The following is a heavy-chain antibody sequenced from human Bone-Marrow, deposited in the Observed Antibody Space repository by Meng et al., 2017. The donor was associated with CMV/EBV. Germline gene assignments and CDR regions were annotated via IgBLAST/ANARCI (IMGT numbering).Heavy chain of an antibody. J-gene: IGHJ5*02. CDR2: ISSSSATI. D-gene: IGHD2-21*01. V-gene: IGHV3-11*01. CDR3: AKDNFFVIQAFDP. CDR1: GFIFSDYY. Sequence: GESLKISCAASGFIFSDYYMSWIRQVPGKGLEWIAYISSSSATIYYADSVKGRFTISRDNAKNSVYLQMNSLRADDTAVYYCAKDNFFVIQAFDPWGQGPLVTVSS.